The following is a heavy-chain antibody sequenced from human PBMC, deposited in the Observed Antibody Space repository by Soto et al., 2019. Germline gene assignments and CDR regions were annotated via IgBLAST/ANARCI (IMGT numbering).Heavy chain of an antibody. J-gene: IGHJ6*02. D-gene: IGHD3-10*01. Sequence: SETLSVTCPLSGVSTSSGDYHWISIRQNTGKGLEWIGYIYYSGSTYYNPSLKSRVTISVDTSKNQFSLKLSSVTAADTAVYYCARDIRNRITMVRGVITGMDVWGQGPTVT. CDR2: IYYSGST. CDR1: GVSTSSGDYH. V-gene: IGHV4-31*03. CDR3: ARDIRNRITMVRGVITGMDV.